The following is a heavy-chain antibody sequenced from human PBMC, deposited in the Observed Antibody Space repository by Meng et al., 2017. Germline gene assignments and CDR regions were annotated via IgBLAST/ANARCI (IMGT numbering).Heavy chain of an antibody. CDR2: ISYDGSNK. J-gene: IGHJ4*02. CDR1: GFTFSSYA. CDR3: ARDCSGGSCFFY. Sequence: GGSLRLSCAASGFTFSSYAMHWVRQAPGKGLEWVAVISYDGSNKYYADSVKGRFTISRDNSKNTLYLQMNSLRAEDTAVYYCARDCSGGSCFFYWGQGPLVTVSS. V-gene: IGHV3-30*04. D-gene: IGHD2-15*01.